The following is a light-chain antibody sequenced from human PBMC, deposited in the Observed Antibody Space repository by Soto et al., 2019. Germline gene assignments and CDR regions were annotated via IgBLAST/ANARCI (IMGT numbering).Light chain of an antibody. Sequence: ENVLTQSPPTLSLSPGERATLSCRASQRVRSYLAWYQQKPGQAPRLLIYHASNRAPGIPARFSGSGSGTDFTLTIRSLEPEDFAVYYCQQRSNWPPIFGGGTKVDTK. V-gene: IGKV3-11*01. CDR2: HAS. CDR1: QRVRSY. J-gene: IGKJ4*01. CDR3: QQRSNWPPI.